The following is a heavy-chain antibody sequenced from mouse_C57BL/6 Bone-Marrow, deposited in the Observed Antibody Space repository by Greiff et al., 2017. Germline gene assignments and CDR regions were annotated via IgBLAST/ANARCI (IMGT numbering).Heavy chain of an antibody. V-gene: IGHV1-26*01. CDR2: INPNNGGT. J-gene: IGHJ2*01. D-gene: IGHD1-1*01. CDR3: ARDYYGSSWYFDY. CDR1: GYTFTDYY. Sequence: EVKLQQSGPELVKPGASVKISCKASGYTFTDYYMNWVKQSHGKSLEWIGDINPNNGGTSYSQKLKGKATLTVDTSSSTAYMELRSLTSEDSAVYYCARDYYGSSWYFDYWGQGTILTVSS.